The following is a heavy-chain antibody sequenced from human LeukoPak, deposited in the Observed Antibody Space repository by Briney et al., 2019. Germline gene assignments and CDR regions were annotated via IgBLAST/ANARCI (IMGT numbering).Heavy chain of an antibody. Sequence: GGSLRLSCEASGFTFSSFWMHWVRQAPGKGLVWVARIKGDGITTNYADPAKGRFTVSRDNAKNTVYLQMNSLRAEDTAVYYCAKDLHEIAADYWGQGTLVTVSS. V-gene: IGHV3-74*01. CDR3: AKDLHEIAADY. J-gene: IGHJ4*02. D-gene: IGHD2-21*01. CDR2: IKGDGITT. CDR1: GFTFSSFW.